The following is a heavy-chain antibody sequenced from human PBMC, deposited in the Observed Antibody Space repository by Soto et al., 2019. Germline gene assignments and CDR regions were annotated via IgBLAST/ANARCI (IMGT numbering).Heavy chain of an antibody. CDR3: AKDDSRGYDWGEYYFDY. D-gene: IGHD5-12*01. CDR1: GFTFSSYA. J-gene: IGHJ4*02. V-gene: IGHV3-23*01. CDR2: ISGSGGST. Sequence: GGSLRLSCAASGFTFSSYAMSWVRQAPGKGLEWVSGISGSGGSTYYADSVKGRFTISRDNSKNTLYLQMKSLRAEDTAVYYYAKDDSRGYDWGEYYFDYWGQGTLVTVSS.